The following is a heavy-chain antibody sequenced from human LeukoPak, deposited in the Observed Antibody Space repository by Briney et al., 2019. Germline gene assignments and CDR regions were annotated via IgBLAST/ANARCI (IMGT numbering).Heavy chain of an antibody. CDR1: GFTFSSYS. D-gene: IGHD7-27*01. V-gene: IGHV3-21*04. CDR3: ARVGNWAHQGVFDI. J-gene: IGHJ3*02. CDR2: ISSSSSYI. Sequence: GESLRLSCAASGFTFSSYSMNWVRQAPGKGLEWVSSISSSSSYIYYADSVKGRFTISRDNAKNSLYLQMNSLRAEDTAVYYCARVGNWAHQGVFDIWGQGPMVTVSS.